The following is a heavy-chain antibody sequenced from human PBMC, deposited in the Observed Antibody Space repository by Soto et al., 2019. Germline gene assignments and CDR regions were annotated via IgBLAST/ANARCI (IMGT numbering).Heavy chain of an antibody. D-gene: IGHD1-7*01. CDR1: GFTVSSNY. Sequence: GGSLRLSCAASGFTVSSNYMTWVRQAPGRGLEWVSFIYSSGSTHYADSVKGRFTISRDNAKNSLYLQMNSLRAEDTAVYYCAKDRNYPRDQFHYWGQGTLVTVSS. V-gene: IGHV3-53*01. CDR2: IYSSGST. CDR3: AKDRNYPRDQFHY. J-gene: IGHJ4*02.